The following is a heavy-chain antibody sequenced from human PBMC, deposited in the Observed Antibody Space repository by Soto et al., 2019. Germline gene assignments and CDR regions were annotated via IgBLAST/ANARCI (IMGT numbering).Heavy chain of an antibody. CDR3: ARVHLRYCGGDCYPDYYYYYGMDV. D-gene: IGHD2-21*02. J-gene: IGHJ6*02. V-gene: IGHV1-8*01. Sequence: ASVKVSCKASGYTFTSYDNNWVGQATGQGLEWMGWMNPNSAHTGYAQKFQGRVTMTRNTSIRTAYMELSSLRSEDTAVYYCARVHLRYCGGDCYPDYYYYYGMDVWGQGTTVTVSS. CDR2: MNPNSAHT. CDR1: GYTFTSYD.